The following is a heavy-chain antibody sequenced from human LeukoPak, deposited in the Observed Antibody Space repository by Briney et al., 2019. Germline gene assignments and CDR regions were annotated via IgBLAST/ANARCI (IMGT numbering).Heavy chain of an antibody. D-gene: IGHD3-22*01. Sequence: PSQTLSLTCTVSGGSISSGGYYWSWIRQPPGKGLEWIGYIYHSGSTYYNPSLKSRVTISVDRSKNQFSLKLSSVTAADTAVYYCAREGGYDSSGYYSMAFDYWGQGTLVTVSS. CDR3: AREGGYDSSGYYSMAFDY. J-gene: IGHJ4*02. V-gene: IGHV4-30-2*01. CDR1: GGSISSGGYY. CDR2: IYHSGST.